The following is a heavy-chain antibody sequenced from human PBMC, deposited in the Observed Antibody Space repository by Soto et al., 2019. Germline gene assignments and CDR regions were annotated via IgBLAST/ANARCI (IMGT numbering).Heavy chain of an antibody. V-gene: IGHV1-69*06. J-gene: IGHJ6*02. Sequence: GASVKVSCKASGGTFSSYAISWVRQAPGQGLEWMGGIIPIFGTANYAQKFQGRVTITADKSTSTAYMELSSLRSEDTAVYYCARRDDYGDPRNYYYGMDVWGQGTTVTVSS. CDR3: ARRDDYGDPRNYYYGMDV. D-gene: IGHD4-17*01. CDR1: GGTFSSYA. CDR2: IIPIFGTA.